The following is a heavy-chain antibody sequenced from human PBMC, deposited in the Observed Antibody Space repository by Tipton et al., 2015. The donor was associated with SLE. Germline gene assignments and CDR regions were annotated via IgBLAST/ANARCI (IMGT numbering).Heavy chain of an antibody. Sequence: TLSLTCTVSGGSISSGGYYWSWIRQHPGKGLEWIGSTYSSGSTYSNPSLKSRVTISVDTSKNQFSLKLSSVTAADTAVYYCARGRSSSWYRWFDPWGQGTLVTVSS. CDR1: GGSISSGGYY. V-gene: IGHV4-31*03. CDR2: TYSSGST. D-gene: IGHD6-13*01. J-gene: IGHJ5*02. CDR3: ARGRSSSWYRWFDP.